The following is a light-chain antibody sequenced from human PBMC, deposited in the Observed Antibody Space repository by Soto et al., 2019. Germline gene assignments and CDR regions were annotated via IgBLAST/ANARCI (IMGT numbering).Light chain of an antibody. J-gene: IGKJ1*01. Sequence: IVLTPSPGTLSLSPVERATLSCRASQSVSSSYLAWYRQKPGQAPRLLIYGASNRATGIPDRFSGSGSGTDFTLTISRLEPEDFAVYYCQQYGSSGTFGQGTKVDIK. CDR2: GAS. CDR3: QQYGSSGT. V-gene: IGKV3-20*01. CDR1: QSVSSSY.